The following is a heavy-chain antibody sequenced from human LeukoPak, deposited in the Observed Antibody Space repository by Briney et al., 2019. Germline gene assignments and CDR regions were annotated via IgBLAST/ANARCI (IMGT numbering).Heavy chain of an antibody. D-gene: IGHD6-6*01. V-gene: IGHV3-7*01. CDR2: INRGGSET. CDR1: GFTFRTYW. Sequence: GGSLRLSCAASGFTFRTYWMSWVRQAPGEGLEWVASINRGGSETYYVESVKGRFTISRDNAMNSFFLQMNSLRAEDTAVYYCARLIGDRTIYDYWGQGTLVTVSS. J-gene: IGHJ4*02. CDR3: ARLIGDRTIYDY.